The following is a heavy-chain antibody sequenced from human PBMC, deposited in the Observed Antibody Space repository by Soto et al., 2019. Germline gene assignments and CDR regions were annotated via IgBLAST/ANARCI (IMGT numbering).Heavy chain of an antibody. J-gene: IGHJ5*02. V-gene: IGHV4-39*01. D-gene: IGHD3-22*01. Sequence: SETLSLTCAVYGGSFSGYYWGWIRQPPGKGLEWIGSIYYSGSTYYNPSLKSRVTISVDTSKNQFSLKLSSVTAADTAVYYCARHRRYYDSSGYFIPDWFDPWGQGTLVTVSS. CDR2: IYYSGST. CDR3: ARHRRYYDSSGYFIPDWFDP. CDR1: GGSFSGYY.